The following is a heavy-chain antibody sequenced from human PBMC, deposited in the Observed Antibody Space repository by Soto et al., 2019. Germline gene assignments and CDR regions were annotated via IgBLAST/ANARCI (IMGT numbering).Heavy chain of an antibody. D-gene: IGHD3-22*01. CDR2: INAGNGNT. V-gene: IGHV1-3*01. CDR1: GYTFTSYG. CDR3: ASDQNDSSAYYQYYYYGMDV. Sequence: ASVPVSCKSSGYTFTSYGIHWVRQAPGQRLEGTGWINAGNGNTKYSEKFQGRVTMTRDTTASTDYLELSSLRSEETAVYYCASDQNDSSAYYQYYYYGMDVWGQGTTVTVSS. J-gene: IGHJ6*02.